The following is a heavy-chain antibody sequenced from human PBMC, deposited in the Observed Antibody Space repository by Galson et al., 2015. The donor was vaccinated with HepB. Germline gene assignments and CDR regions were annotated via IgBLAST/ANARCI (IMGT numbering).Heavy chain of an antibody. CDR2: ISDYNGDT. D-gene: IGHD2-2*01. J-gene: IGHJ4*02. CDR1: GYTFAYG. Sequence: SVKVSCKASGYTFAYGMTWVRQAPGQGLECMGWISDYNGDTKYAEKFQGRVTMTTDTTINTAYMELRSLTSDDTAVYYCAGGRTTVWSFDFWGQGTLVTDSS. CDR3: AGGRTTVWSFDF. V-gene: IGHV1-18*01.